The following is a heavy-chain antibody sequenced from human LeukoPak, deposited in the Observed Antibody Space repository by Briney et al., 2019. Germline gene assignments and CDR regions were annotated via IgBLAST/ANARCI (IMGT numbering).Heavy chain of an antibody. D-gene: IGHD2-2*01. J-gene: IGHJ5*02. CDR3: ARHERCSSINCIYNWFDP. V-gene: IGHV4-38-2*02. CDR1: GYSISSGYY. CDR2: IYHSGST. Sequence: PSETLSLTCTVSGYSISSGYYWGWIRQPPGKGLEWIGSIYHSGSTYYNPSLKSRVTISVDTSKNQFSLNLRSVTAADTAVYYCARHERCSSINCIYNWFDPWGQGTLVIVSS.